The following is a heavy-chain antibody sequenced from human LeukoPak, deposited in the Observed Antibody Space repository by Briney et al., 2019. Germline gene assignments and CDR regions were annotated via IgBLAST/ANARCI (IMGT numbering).Heavy chain of an antibody. J-gene: IGHJ4*02. V-gene: IGHV3-23*01. Sequence: PGGSLRLSCAASGFTVNNNYISWVRQAPGKGLEWVSAVSGSGGSTYYADSVKGRFTISRDNSKNSLYLQMNSLRAEDTAVYSCAKARLYYYDSSGYPHFLDYWGQGTLVTVSS. CDR2: VSGSGGST. D-gene: IGHD3-22*01. CDR1: GFTVNNNY. CDR3: AKARLYYYDSSGYPHFLDY.